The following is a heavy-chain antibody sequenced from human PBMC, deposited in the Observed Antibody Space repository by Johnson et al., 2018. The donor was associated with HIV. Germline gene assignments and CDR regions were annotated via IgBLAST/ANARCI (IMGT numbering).Heavy chain of an antibody. CDR2: ISYDGSSN. V-gene: IGHV3-30*18. Sequence: QVQLVESGGGVVQPGRSLRLSCAASGFTFNSYAMHWVRQAPGKGLEWVAVISYDGSSNYHIDSVKGRFTISRDNSENTLYLQMNSRRAEDKAVYYCAEDSGSYYLPWAFDIWGQGTMVTVSS. D-gene: IGHD1-26*01. CDR3: AEDSGSYYLPWAFDI. CDR1: GFTFNSYA. J-gene: IGHJ3*02.